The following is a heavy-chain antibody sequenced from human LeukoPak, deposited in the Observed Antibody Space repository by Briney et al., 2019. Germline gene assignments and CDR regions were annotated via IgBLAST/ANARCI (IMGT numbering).Heavy chain of an antibody. D-gene: IGHD1-26*01. J-gene: IGHJ4*02. CDR3: ARYSGSPHWYFDY. V-gene: IGHV3-7*05. Sequence: PGGSLRLSCAASGFTLSSYWMSWVRQAPGKGLEWVANIKEDGSEKYYVDSVKGRFTISRDNAKNSLYLQMNSLRAEDTAVYYCARYSGSPHWYFDYWGQGTLVSVP. CDR2: IKEDGSEK. CDR1: GFTLSSYW.